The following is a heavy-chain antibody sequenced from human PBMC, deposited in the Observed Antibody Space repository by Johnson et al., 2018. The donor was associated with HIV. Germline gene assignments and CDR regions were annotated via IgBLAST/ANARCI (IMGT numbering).Heavy chain of an antibody. D-gene: IGHD3-3*01. Sequence: QVQLVESGGGVVQPGRSPRLSCAASGFTFSSYAMHWVRQAPGKGLEWVAVISYDGSNKYYADSVKGRFTISRDNSKNTLYLQMNSLRAEDTAVHYCARDRRITIFGSGRAVQSNDAFDIWGQGTMVTVSS. V-gene: IGHV3-30*04. CDR1: GFTFSSYA. J-gene: IGHJ3*02. CDR3: ARDRRITIFGSGRAVQSNDAFDI. CDR2: ISYDGSNK.